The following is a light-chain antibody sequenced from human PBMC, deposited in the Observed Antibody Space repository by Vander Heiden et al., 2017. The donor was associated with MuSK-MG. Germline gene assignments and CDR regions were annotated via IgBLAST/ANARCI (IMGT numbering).Light chain of an antibody. Sequence: EMVMTQSPATLSVSPGERATLSCRASQSVSSNLAWYQQKPGQAPRLLISGASIRATGIPARFSGSGSGTEFTLTISSLQSEDFAVYYCQQYDNWPRTFGQGTRLEIK. CDR2: GAS. J-gene: IGKJ5*01. V-gene: IGKV3-15*01. CDR3: QQYDNWPRT. CDR1: QSVSSN.